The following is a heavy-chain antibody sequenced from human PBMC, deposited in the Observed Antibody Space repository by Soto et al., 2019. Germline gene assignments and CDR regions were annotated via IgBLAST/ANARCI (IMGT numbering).Heavy chain of an antibody. CDR1: GYTFTSYG. Sequence: GASVKVSCKASGYTFTSYGISWVRQAPGQGLEWMGWISAYNGNTNYAQKLQGRVTMTTDTSTSTAYMELRSLRSDDTAVYYCARDRADDFWSGYFHYYYYGMDVWGQGTTVTSP. CDR2: ISAYNGNT. J-gene: IGHJ6*02. V-gene: IGHV1-18*01. CDR3: ARDRADDFWSGYFHYYYYGMDV. D-gene: IGHD3-3*01.